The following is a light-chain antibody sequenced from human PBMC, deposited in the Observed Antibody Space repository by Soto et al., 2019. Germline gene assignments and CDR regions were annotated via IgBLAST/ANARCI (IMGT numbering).Light chain of an antibody. Sequence: QSALTQPASVSGAPGQSITISCTRTSSDVGSYDLVSWYQQHPGKAPKLMIYEGSQRPSGVSNRFSGSKSGNTASLTIFGLQADDEADYYCFSYAGTTNVAFGTGTKLTVL. V-gene: IGLV2-23*01. J-gene: IGLJ2*01. CDR1: SSDVGSYDL. CDR2: EGS. CDR3: FSYAGTTNVA.